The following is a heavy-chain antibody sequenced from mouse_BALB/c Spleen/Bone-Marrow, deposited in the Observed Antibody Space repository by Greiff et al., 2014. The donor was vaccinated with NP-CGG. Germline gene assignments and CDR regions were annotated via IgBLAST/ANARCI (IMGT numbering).Heavy chain of an antibody. CDR1: GFSLTSYG. V-gene: IGHV2-9*02. D-gene: IGHD1-1*01. J-gene: IGHJ4*01. CDR3: ARDYYGSLYATDY. CDR2: IWAGGST. Sequence: VQRVESGPGLVAPSQSLSITCTVSGFSLTSYGVHWVRQPPGKGLEWLGVIWAGGSTNYNSALMSRLSISKDNSKSQVFLKMNSLQTDDTAMYYCARDYYGSLYATDYWGQGTSVTVSS.